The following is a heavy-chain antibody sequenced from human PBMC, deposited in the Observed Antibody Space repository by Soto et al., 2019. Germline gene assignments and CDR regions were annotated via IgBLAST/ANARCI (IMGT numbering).Heavy chain of an antibody. CDR3: ATGLVPRFFES. D-gene: IGHD6-6*01. CDR1: GDTFTSYT. CDR2: IIPSLNMA. J-gene: IGHJ4*02. Sequence: QVQLVQSGAEVRKPGSPVRVSCRTSGDTFTSYTINWVRQAPGQGLEWMGRIIPSLNMANYAQKFQGSVTFTADKSTSTAYMDLSSLRSEDTAVYFCATGLVPRFFESWGQGTPVTVSS. V-gene: IGHV1-69*02.